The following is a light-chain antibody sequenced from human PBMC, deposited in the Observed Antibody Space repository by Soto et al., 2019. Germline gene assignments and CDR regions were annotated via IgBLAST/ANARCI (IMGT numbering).Light chain of an antibody. V-gene: IGLV2-14*01. CDR1: NSDVGGYNF. CDR3: SSYTSSSTLV. J-gene: IGLJ1*01. Sequence: QSALTQPAFVSGSLGQSITISCTGTNSDVGGYNFVSWYQQHPGKVPKLMIYDVTNRPSGVSNRFSGSKSGNTASLTISGLQAEDEADYYCSSYTSSSTLVFGTGTKVTVL. CDR2: DVT.